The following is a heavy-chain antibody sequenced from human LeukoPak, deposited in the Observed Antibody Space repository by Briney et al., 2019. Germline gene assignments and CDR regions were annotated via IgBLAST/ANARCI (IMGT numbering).Heavy chain of an antibody. CDR1: GGSISSSSYY. V-gene: IGHV4-39*07. CDR2: IYYSGST. J-gene: IGHJ5*02. D-gene: IGHD2-2*01. CDR3: ARGCGVVVPAARRWFDP. Sequence: PSETLSLTCTVSGGSISSSSYYWGWIRQPPGKGLEWIGSIYYSGSTYYNPSLKSRVTISVDTSKNQFSLKLSSVTAADTAVYYCARGCGVVVPAARRWFDPWGQGTLVTVSS.